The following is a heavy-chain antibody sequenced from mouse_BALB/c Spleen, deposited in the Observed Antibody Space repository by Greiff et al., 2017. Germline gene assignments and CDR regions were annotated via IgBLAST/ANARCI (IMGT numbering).Heavy chain of an antibody. D-gene: IGHD3-3*01. V-gene: IGHV5-12-2*01. Sequence: DVKLVESGGGLVQPGGSLKLSCAASGFTFSSYTMSWVRQTPEKRLEWVAYISNGGGSTYYPDTVKGRFTISRDNAKNTLYLQMSSLKSEDTAMYYCARGRGRPAMDYWGQGTSVTVSS. J-gene: IGHJ4*01. CDR2: ISNGGGST. CDR3: ARGRGRPAMDY. CDR1: GFTFSSYT.